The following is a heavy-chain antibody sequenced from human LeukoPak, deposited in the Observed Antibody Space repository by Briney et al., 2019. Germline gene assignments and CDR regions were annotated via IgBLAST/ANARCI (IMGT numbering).Heavy chain of an antibody. CDR3: ARGLGTVAAAGGWFDP. CDR2: ISRSGST. V-gene: IGHV4-34*01. CDR1: GGSFSGYY. J-gene: IGHJ5*02. D-gene: IGHD6-13*01. Sequence: SETLSLTCAVYGGSFSGYYWSWIRQPPGKGLEWIGEISRSGSTNYNPSLTSRVTISVDTSKNQFSLKLSSVTAADTAVYYCARGLGTVAAAGGWFDPWGQGTLVTVSS.